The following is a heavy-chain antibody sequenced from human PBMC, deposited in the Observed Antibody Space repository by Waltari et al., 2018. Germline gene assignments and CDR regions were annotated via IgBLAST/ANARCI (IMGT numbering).Heavy chain of an antibody. Sequence: EVQLVESGGALVHPGGSLRLSCAASGFTFRRNPMAWVRQAPGKGLEWVSIIYAAGRTYYADSVMGRFTISRDNSKNTLHLQMNSLRSEDTAIYYCATARDEETAMVYFDHWGEGSLVSVSS. D-gene: IGHD5-18*01. CDR3: ATARDEETAMVYFDH. J-gene: IGHJ4*02. CDR1: GFTFRRNP. CDR2: IYAAGRT. V-gene: IGHV3-66*02.